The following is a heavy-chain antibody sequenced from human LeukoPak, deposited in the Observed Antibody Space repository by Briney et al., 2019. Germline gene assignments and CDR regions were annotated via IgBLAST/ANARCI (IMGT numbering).Heavy chain of an antibody. D-gene: IGHD2/OR15-2a*01. CDR1: GGSMSGGGYY. J-gene: IGHJ5*02. Sequence: SETLSLTCNVSGGSMSGGGYYWGWIRQPPGKGLDWVGSLYSTTGSTYYNPSLKSRVSISLDTSKNQFSLNLTSVTAADTAVYYCGVIFSDPWGQGTLVTVSS. CDR2: LYSTTGST. CDR3: GVIFSDP. V-gene: IGHV4-39*07.